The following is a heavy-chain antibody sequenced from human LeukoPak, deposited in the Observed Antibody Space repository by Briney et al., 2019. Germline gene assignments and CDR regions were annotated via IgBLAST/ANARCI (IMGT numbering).Heavy chain of an antibody. V-gene: IGHV4-34*01. CDR2: INHSGST. Sequence: PSETLSLTCAVYGGSFSGYYWSWIRQPPGKGLEWIGEINHSGSTNYNPSLKSRVTISVDTSKNQFSLKLRSVTAADTAVYYCARGKRTRYYYDSSGYPDYWGQGTLVTVCS. CDR1: GGSFSGYY. CDR3: ARGKRTRYYYDSSGYPDY. J-gene: IGHJ4*02. D-gene: IGHD3-22*01.